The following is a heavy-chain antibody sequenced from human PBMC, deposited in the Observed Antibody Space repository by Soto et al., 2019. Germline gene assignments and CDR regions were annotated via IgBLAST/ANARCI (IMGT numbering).Heavy chain of an antibody. Sequence: VKVSCKASGGTFSSYAISWVRQAPGQGLEWMGGIIPIFGTANYAQKFQGRVTITADESTSTAYMELSSLRSEDTAVYYCARDQSGRSPYYYYGMDVWGQGTTVTVS. J-gene: IGHJ6*02. V-gene: IGHV1-69*13. CDR1: GGTFSSYA. CDR3: ARDQSGRSPYYYYGMDV. D-gene: IGHD2-15*01. CDR2: IIPIFGTA.